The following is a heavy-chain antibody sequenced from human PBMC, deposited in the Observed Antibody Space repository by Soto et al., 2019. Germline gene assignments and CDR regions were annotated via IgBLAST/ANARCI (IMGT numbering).Heavy chain of an antibody. D-gene: IGHD2-2*01. CDR2: IYWDDDK. J-gene: IGHJ4*02. V-gene: IGHV2-5*02. CDR3: AHSPSNCSSTSCHFDY. Sequence: QITLKESGPTLVKPTQTLTLTCTFSGFSLSTSGVGVGWIRQPPGKALEWLALIYWDDDKRYSPSLKSRLTSTKDTSKNQVVLTMTNMDPVDTATYYCAHSPSNCSSTSCHFDYWGQGTLVTVSS. CDR1: GFSLSTSGVG.